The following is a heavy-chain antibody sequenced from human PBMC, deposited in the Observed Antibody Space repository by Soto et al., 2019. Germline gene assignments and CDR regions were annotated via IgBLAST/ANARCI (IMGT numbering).Heavy chain of an antibody. V-gene: IGHV4-31*03. CDR3: ARTPEDTAMPYTFDY. CDR2: IYYSGTT. Sequence: QVQLQESGPGLVKPSQTLSLTCTVSGGSISSGSYYWSWIRQHPGKGLEWIGYIYYSGTTYYNPSLKSRITISLDTSKNQFSLKLSSVTAADTAVYYCARTPEDTAMPYTFDYWGQGTLVTVSS. J-gene: IGHJ4*02. CDR1: GGSISSGSYY. D-gene: IGHD5-18*01.